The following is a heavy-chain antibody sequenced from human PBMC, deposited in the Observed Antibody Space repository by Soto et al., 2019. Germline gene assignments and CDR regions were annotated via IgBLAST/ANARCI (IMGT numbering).Heavy chain of an antibody. CDR1: GGSFSYYY. J-gene: IGHJ4*02. CDR3: ARGSRQTPRGYSYGYGY. CDR2: INHSGST. D-gene: IGHD5-18*01. Sequence: SETLSLTCAVYGGSFSYYYWVWIRQPPGKGLEYIGEINHSGSTNYNPSLKSRVTISVDTSKNQFYLKLSPVTAADTAVYYCARGSRQTPRGYSYGYGYWGQGTLVT. V-gene: IGHV4-34*01.